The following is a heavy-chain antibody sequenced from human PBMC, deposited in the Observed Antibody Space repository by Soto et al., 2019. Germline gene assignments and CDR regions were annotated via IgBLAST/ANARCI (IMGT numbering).Heavy chain of an antibody. CDR1: GFTFSGYG. CDR2: IGTAGDP. V-gene: IGHV3-13*05. Sequence: GGSLRLSCAASGFTFSGYGMHWVRQATGKGLEWVSAIGTAGDPYYPGSVKGRFTISRENAKNSLYLQMNSLRAGDTAVYYCARESPILRFLEWLLSINWFDPWGQGTLVTVSS. CDR3: ARESPILRFLEWLLSINWFDP. J-gene: IGHJ5*02. D-gene: IGHD3-3*01.